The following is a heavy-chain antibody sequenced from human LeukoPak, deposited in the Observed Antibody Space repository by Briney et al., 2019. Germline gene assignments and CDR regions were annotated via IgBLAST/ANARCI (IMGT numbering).Heavy chain of an antibody. Sequence: TGGSLRLSCAASGFTVSSNYMSWVRQAPGKGLEWVSVIYSGGSTYYADSVKGRFTISRDNSKNTLYLQMNSLRAEDTAVYYCARGRVEMATVYYYYGMDVWGQGTTVTVSS. J-gene: IGHJ6*02. CDR2: IYSGGST. D-gene: IGHD5-24*01. CDR3: ARGRVEMATVYYYYGMDV. V-gene: IGHV3-53*01. CDR1: GFTVSSNY.